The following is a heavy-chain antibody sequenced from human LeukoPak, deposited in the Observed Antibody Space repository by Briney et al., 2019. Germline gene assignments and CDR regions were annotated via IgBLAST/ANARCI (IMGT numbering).Heavy chain of an antibody. CDR3: ARVTMVRGVISYYFDY. CDR2: INPNSGGT. Sequence: ASVKVSCKASGYTFTGYYMHWVRQAPGQGLEWMGWINPNSGGTNYAQKFQGWVTMTRDTSISTAYMELSRLRSDDTAVYYCARVTMVRGVISYYFDYWGQGTLVTVSS. D-gene: IGHD3-10*01. J-gene: IGHJ4*02. V-gene: IGHV1-2*04. CDR1: GYTFTGYY.